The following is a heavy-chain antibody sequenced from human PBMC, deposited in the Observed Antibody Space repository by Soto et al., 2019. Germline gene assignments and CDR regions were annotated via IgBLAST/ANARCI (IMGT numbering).Heavy chain of an antibody. CDR2: IIPIFGTA. CDR3: ASSNSGHYDYVWGSSPDY. D-gene: IGHD3-16*01. J-gene: IGHJ4*02. V-gene: IGHV1-69*13. CDR1: GGTFSSYA. Sequence: ASVEVSCKASGGTFSSYAISWVRQAPGQGLEWMGGIIPIFGTANYAQKFQGRVTITADESTSTAYMELSSLRSEDTAVYYCASSNSGHYDYVWGSSPDYWGQGTLVTVSS.